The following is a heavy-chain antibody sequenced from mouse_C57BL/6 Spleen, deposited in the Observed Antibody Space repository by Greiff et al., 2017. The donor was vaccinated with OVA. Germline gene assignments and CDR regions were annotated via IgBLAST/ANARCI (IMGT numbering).Heavy chain of an antibody. J-gene: IGHJ3*01. CDR1: GFTFSDYG. CDR3: ARDSNYLVCLAY. V-gene: IGHV5-17*01. Sequence: EVKLMESGGGLVKPGGSLKLSCAASGFTFSDYGMHWVRQAPEKGLEWVAYISSGSSTIYYADKVKGRFTISRDNAKNTLFLQMTSLRSEDTAMYYCARDSNYLVCLAYWGQGTLVTVSA. CDR2: ISSGSSTI. D-gene: IGHD2-5*01.